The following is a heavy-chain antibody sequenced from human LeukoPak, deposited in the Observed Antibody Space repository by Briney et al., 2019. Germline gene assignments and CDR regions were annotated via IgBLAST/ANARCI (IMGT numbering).Heavy chain of an antibody. V-gene: IGHV3-30*02. Sequence: PGGSLRLSCAASGFTVSVYGMHWVHQAPGKGLEWVAFIRFDGGEKYYADSVKGRFTISRDSSKDTLYLQMNSLRVEDTAMYYCAKDTKPDYTDIWGQGTMVTVSS. J-gene: IGHJ3*02. CDR3: AKDTKPDYTDI. CDR2: IRFDGGEK. D-gene: IGHD4-11*01. CDR1: GFTVSVYG.